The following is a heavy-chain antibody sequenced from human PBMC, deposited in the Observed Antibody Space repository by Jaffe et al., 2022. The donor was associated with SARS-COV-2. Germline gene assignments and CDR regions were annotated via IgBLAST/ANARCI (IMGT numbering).Heavy chain of an antibody. CDR1: GGSFSAYY. V-gene: IGHV4-34*02. D-gene: IGHD3-10*01. Sequence: QVQLQQWGAGLLEPSETLSLTCAVYGGSFSAYYWSWIRQPPGKGLEWIGEVNHGGHTYYNPSLKGRLSISIDTSKSQFSLKLNSVTAADTAVYYCASSRGRRLASGSYFQDYYYYMDVWGKGTTVTVSS. CDR2: VNHGGHT. J-gene: IGHJ6*03. CDR3: ASSRGRRLASGSYFQDYYYYMDV.